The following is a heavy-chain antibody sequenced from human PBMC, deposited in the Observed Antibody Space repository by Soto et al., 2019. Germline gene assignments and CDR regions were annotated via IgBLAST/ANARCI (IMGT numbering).Heavy chain of an antibody. V-gene: IGHV1-69*13. CDR1: GGTFSSYA. D-gene: IGHD6-13*01. CDR2: IIPIFGTA. Sequence: GASVKVSCKASGGTFSSYAISWVRQAPGQGLEWMGGIIPIFGTANYAQKFQGRVTITADESTSTAYMELSSLRSEDTAVYYCARELGSSSWYHYYYGMDVWGQGTTVTVSS. J-gene: IGHJ6*02. CDR3: ARELGSSSWYHYYYGMDV.